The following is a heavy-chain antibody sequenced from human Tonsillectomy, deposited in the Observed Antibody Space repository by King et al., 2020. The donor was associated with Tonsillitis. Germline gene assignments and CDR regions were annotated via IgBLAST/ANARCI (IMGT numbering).Heavy chain of an antibody. D-gene: IGHD6-19*01. V-gene: IGHV3-33*05. Sequence: QVQLVESGGGVVQPGRSLRLSCAASGFTFSSHGMHWVRQAPGKGLEWVAFISYDETNRYYADSVKGRFTISRDNSKNTLYLQMNSLRAEDTAVYYCARGDRGAYCGGWQYFAPGGQGNLGTVSA. CDR3: ARGDRGAYCGGWQYFAP. J-gene: IGHJ5*02. CDR2: ISYDETNR. CDR1: GFTFSSHG.